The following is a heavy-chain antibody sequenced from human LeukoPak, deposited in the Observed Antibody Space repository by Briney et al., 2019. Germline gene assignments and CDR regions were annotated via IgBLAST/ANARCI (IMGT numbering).Heavy chain of an antibody. CDR2: FDPEDGET. Sequence: APVKVSCKVSGYTLTVLSMHWVRQAPGKGLEWMGGFDPEDGETIYAEKFQGRVTMTEDTSIETAYMELSSLRSEDTAVYYCATSSGELLGREFDYWGQGTLVTVSS. CDR3: ATSSGELLGREFDY. V-gene: IGHV1-24*01. J-gene: IGHJ4*02. D-gene: IGHD1-26*01. CDR1: GYTLTVLS.